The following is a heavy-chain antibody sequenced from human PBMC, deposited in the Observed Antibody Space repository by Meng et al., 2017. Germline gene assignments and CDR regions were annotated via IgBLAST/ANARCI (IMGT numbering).Heavy chain of an antibody. CDR1: GFTFSSYA. D-gene: IGHD3-10*01. CDR2: ISYDGSNK. V-gene: IGHV3-30*04. CDR3: ARGGVWFGEFLGHILDY. Sequence: SCAASGFTFSSYAMHWVRQAPGKGLEWVAVISYDGSNKYYADSVKGRFTISRDNSKNTLYLQMNSLRAEDTAVYYCARGGVWFGEFLGHILDYWGQGTLVTVSS. J-gene: IGHJ4*02.